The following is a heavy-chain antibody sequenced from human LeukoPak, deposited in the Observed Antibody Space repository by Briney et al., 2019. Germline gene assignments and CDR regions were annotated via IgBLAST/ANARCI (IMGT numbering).Heavy chain of an antibody. CDR1: GFTFNTYA. Sequence: GGSLRLSCEASGFTFNTYAIYWVRQAPGKGLEWVSGICGSGGCTYYADSVKGRFTISRDNSKNTLYLQMNSLRAEDTAVYYCAKMGAVVPAAMCIDYWGQGTLVTVSS. CDR2: ICGSGGCT. V-gene: IGHV3-23*01. D-gene: IGHD2-2*01. CDR3: AKMGAVVPAAMCIDY. J-gene: IGHJ4*02.